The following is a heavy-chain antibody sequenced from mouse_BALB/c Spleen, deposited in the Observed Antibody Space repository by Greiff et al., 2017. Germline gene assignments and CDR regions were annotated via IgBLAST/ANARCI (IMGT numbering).Heavy chain of an antibody. V-gene: IGHV2-2*02. CDR2: IWSGGST. J-gene: IGHJ3*01. Sequence: QVQLQQSGPGLVQPSQSLSITCTVSGFSLTSYGVHWVRQSPGKGLEWLGVIWSGGSTDYNAAFISRLSISKDNSKSQVFFKMNSLQANDTAIYYCARGKWLRRAWFAYWGQGTLVTVSA. CDR3: ARGKWLRRAWFAY. D-gene: IGHD2-2*01. CDR1: GFSLTSYG.